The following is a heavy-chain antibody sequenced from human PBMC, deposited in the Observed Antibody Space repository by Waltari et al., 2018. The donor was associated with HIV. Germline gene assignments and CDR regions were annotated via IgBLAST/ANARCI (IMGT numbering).Heavy chain of an antibody. Sequence: QVQLVQSGAEVKKPGASVKVSCKASGYTFTNYYIHWVRQAPGQGLEWMGIINPSGGSTTYAQKFQGRVTMTRDTSTSTVYMELSSLRSEDTAAYYCARGIPDMYSRSSGFRGMDVWGQGTTVTVSS. CDR1: GYTFTNYY. CDR3: ARGIPDMYSRSSGFRGMDV. V-gene: IGHV1-46*01. J-gene: IGHJ6*02. D-gene: IGHD6-6*01. CDR2: INPSGGST.